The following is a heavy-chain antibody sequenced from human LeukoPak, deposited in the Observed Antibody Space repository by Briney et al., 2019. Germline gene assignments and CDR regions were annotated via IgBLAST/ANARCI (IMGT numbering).Heavy chain of an antibody. CDR1: GYSISSGDY. D-gene: IGHD2-21*02. V-gene: IGHV4-38-2*01. Sequence: SDTLSLTCAVSGYSISSGDYWGWLRHTPRKGLEWIGSIYHSGSTHYNPSLKSRVTISVDTSKNQFSLKLSSVTAADTAVYYCARNTTEVVTSKWFDPWGQGTLVTVSS. CDR3: ARNTTEVVTSKWFDP. CDR2: IYHSGST. J-gene: IGHJ5*02.